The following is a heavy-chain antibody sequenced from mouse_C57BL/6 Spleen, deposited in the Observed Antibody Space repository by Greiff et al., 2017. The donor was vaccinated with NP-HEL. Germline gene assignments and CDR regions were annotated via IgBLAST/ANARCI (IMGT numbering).Heavy chain of an antibody. D-gene: IGHD2-13*01. Sequence: QVQLQQPGAELVKPGASVKLSCKASGYTFTSYWMHWVKQRPGQGLEWIGMIHPNSGSTNYNEKFKSKATLTVDKSSSTAYMQLSSLTSEDSAVYYCARDYRVGAWFAYWGQGTLVTVSA. CDR1: GYTFTSYW. CDR2: IHPNSGST. V-gene: IGHV1-64*01. J-gene: IGHJ3*01. CDR3: ARDYRVGAWFAY.